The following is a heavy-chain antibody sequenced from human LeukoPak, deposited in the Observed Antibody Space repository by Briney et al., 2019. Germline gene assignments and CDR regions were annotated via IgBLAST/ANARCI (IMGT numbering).Heavy chain of an antibody. Sequence: GGSLRLSCAASGFSLSIYDMVWVRQAPGKGLEWIASTGLSSSYIGYADSVKGRFTISRDNGENSVYLQMNSLRGEDTAVYFCARERSYCSGATCSLDLWGQGTLVTVSS. CDR2: TGLSSSYI. J-gene: IGHJ5*02. V-gene: IGHV3-21*01. CDR1: GFSLSIYD. CDR3: ARERSYCSGATCSLDL. D-gene: IGHD2-15*01.